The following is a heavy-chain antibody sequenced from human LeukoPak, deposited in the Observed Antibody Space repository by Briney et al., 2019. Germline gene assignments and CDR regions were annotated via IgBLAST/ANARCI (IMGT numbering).Heavy chain of an antibody. CDR1: GYTFTSYG. D-gene: IGHD1-1*01. CDR2: ISAYNGNT. V-gene: IGHV1-18*01. J-gene: IGHJ4*02. Sequence: AASVNVSCKASGYTFTSYGISWVRQAPGQGLEWMGWISAYNGNTNYAQKLQGRVTMTTDTSTSTAYMELRSLRSDDTAVYYCARAMNWNVAPGVNGYWGQGTLVTVSS. CDR3: ARAMNWNVAPGVNGY.